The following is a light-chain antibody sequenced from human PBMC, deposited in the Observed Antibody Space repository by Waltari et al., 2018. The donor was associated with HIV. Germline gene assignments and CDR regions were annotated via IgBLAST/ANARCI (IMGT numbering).Light chain of an antibody. CDR2: GNN. CDR1: SSNIGAGFD. Sequence: QFVLTQPPSVSGAPGQRVTLSCTGTSSNIGAGFDVHWYQQLPGTAPKLLVYGNNNRPSGGPDRFSGSKSGTSASLAITGLQPEDEANYYCQSYDTSLSGSGVVFGGGTKLTVL. V-gene: IGLV1-40*01. CDR3: QSYDTSLSGSGVV. J-gene: IGLJ3*02.